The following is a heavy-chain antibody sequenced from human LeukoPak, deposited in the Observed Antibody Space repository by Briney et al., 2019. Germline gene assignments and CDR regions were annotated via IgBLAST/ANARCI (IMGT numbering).Heavy chain of an antibody. CDR2: IYYSGST. J-gene: IGHJ5*02. Sequence: NPSETLSLTCTVSGGSISSSSYYWGWIRQPPGKGLEWIGSIYYSGSTYYNPSPKSRVTISVDTSKNQFSLKLSSVTAADTAVYYCAMYYYGSGSYFDPWGQGTLVTVSS. CDR3: AMYYYGSGSYFDP. CDR1: GGSISSSSYY. V-gene: IGHV4-39*01. D-gene: IGHD3-10*01.